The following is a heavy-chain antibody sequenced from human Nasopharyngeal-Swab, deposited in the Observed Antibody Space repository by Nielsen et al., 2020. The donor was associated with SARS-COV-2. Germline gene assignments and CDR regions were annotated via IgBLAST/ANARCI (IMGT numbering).Heavy chain of an antibody. CDR2: ISYDGSNK. V-gene: IGHV3-30*04. J-gene: IGHJ6*02. D-gene: IGHD3-10*01. Sequence: GESLKISCAASGFTFSSYAMHWVRQAPGKGLEWVAVISYDGSNKYYADSVKGRFTISRDYSKNTLYLQMNSLRAEDTAVYYCARVVGSYYGMDVWGQGTTVTVSS. CDR1: GFTFSSYA. CDR3: ARVVGSYYGMDV.